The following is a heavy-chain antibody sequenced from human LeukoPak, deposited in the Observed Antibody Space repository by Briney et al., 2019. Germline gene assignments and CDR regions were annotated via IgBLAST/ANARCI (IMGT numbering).Heavy chain of an antibody. V-gene: IGHV4-61*01. Sequence: SETLSLTCTVSGGSISSRTYYWSWIRQPPGKGLEWIAYIYYSGSTKYNPSLMSRVTISADTSKNQFSLKMTSVTAADTAVYYCAREGGFYRPLDYSGQGTLVTVSS. CDR1: GGSISSRTYY. CDR3: AREGGFYRPLDY. CDR2: IYYSGST. J-gene: IGHJ4*02. D-gene: IGHD3-3*01.